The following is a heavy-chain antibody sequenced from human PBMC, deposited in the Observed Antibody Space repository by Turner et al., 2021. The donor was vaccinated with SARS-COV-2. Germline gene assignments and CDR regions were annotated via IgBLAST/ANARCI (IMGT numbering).Heavy chain of an antibody. D-gene: IGHD6-19*01. CDR1: GFTFSSYA. CDR2: IRGSGGST. J-gene: IGHJ4*02. CDR3: AKGSYTYSSGWFDY. Sequence: EVQLLESGGGLVQRGGSLRLSCAASGFTFSSYAMSWVRQVPGKVLEWGSAIRGSGGSTYSADSVKGRFTISRDNSKNTLYLQMNSLRAEDTAVYYCAKGSYTYSSGWFDYWGQGTLVTVSS. V-gene: IGHV3-23*01.